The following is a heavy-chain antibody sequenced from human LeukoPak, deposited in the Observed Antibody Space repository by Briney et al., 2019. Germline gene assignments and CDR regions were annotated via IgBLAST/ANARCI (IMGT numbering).Heavy chain of an antibody. CDR1: GFTFSNYW. V-gene: IGHV3-7*01. Sequence: GGSLRLSCAASGFTFSNYWMSWVRQAPGKGLEWVANIKHDGSEKNYVDSVKGRLIVPRDNAKNSLYLQMSSLRAEDTAIYYCARSYDFWSGYTDYYCMDVWGKGTTVTVSS. J-gene: IGHJ6*03. CDR3: ARSYDFWSGYTDYYCMDV. CDR2: IKHDGSEK. D-gene: IGHD3-3*01.